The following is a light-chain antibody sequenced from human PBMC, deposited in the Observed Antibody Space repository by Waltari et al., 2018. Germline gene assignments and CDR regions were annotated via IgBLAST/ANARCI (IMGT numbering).Light chain of an antibody. V-gene: IGKV3-20*01. CDR2: GAS. CDR1: QTVRSSY. J-gene: IGKJ2*01. Sequence: EIVFTQSPGTLSLSPGERATLSCRASQTVRSSYIAWYQQRPGQAPRLLIHGASSRATGIPDRCSGSGSGTDFTLTISGLEPDDFAVYFCELYDSSPPGYTFGQGTKLEI. CDR3: ELYDSSPPGYT.